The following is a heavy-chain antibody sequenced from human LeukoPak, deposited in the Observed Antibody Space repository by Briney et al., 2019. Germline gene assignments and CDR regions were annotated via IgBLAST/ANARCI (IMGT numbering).Heavy chain of an antibody. V-gene: IGHV3-33*01. CDR3: ARVRKPTKNSGYYLDY. CDR2: IWEDGSVN. Sequence: GGSLRLSCAVSGFTFSSYGVHWVRQAPGKGPEWVAVIWEDGSVNYYTDSVKGRFTISRDKSRNTLYLQMNSLRAEDTAVYYCARVRKPTKNSGYYLDYWGQGTLVTVSS. J-gene: IGHJ4*02. D-gene: IGHD2-21*01. CDR1: GFTFSSYG.